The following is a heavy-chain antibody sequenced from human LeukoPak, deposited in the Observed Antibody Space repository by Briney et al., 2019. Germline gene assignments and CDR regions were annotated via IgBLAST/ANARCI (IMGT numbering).Heavy chain of an antibody. Sequence: SETLSLTCSVSGGSITGSRYYWGWIRQSPGGGLEWIGTIYYSGSTYYNPSLRSRVTISADTSKNQFSLNLSPVTAADTAVYYCARHVSSDLRIVVVTSDWYFDLWGRGTLVTVSS. J-gene: IGHJ2*01. CDR1: GGSITGSRYY. D-gene: IGHD2-21*02. V-gene: IGHV4-39*01. CDR3: ARHVSSDLRIVVVTSDWYFDL. CDR2: IYYSGST.